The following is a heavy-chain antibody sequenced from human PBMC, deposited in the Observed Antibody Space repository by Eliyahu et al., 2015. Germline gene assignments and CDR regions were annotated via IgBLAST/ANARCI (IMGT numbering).Heavy chain of an antibody. V-gene: IGHV3-21*01. CDR2: ISSSSSYI. D-gene: IGHD2-15*01. CDR3: ARAARSGGSFDP. J-gene: IGHJ5*02. CDR1: GFTCSSXS. Sequence: EVQLVESGGGLVKPGGSLRLSCAASGFTCSSXSMNWXRQAXGXGXEWVSSISSSSSYIYYADSVKGRFTISRDNAKNSLYLQMNSLRAEDTAVYYCARAARSGGSFDPWGQGTLVTVSS.